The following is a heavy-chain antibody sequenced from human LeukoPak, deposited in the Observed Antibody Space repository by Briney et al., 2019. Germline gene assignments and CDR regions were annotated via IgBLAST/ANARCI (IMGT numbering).Heavy chain of an antibody. J-gene: IGHJ4*02. V-gene: IGHV1-2*02. D-gene: IGHD1-7*01. CDR3: ARARSWDYLPFDY. CDR1: GYTFTGYY. CDR2: INPNSGGT. Sequence: GASVKVSCKASGYTFTGYYMHWVRQAPGQGLEWMGWINPNSGGTNYAQKFQGRVTMTRDTSISTAYMELSRLRSDDTAVYYCARARSWDYLPFDYWGQGTLVTVSS.